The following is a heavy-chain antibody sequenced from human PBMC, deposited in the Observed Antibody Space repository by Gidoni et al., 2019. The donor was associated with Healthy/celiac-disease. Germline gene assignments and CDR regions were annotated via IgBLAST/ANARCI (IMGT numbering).Heavy chain of an antibody. J-gene: IGHJ4*02. CDR2: IYYRGST. CDR1: GGSISSSSYY. CDR3: ARWGSMTTVTH. Sequence: QLQLQESGPGLVKPSETLSLTCTVSGGSISSSSYYWGWIRQPPGKGLEWIGSIYYRGSTYYNPSLKSRVTISVDTSKNQFSLKLSSVTAADTAVYYCARWGSMTTVTHWGQGTLVTVSS. D-gene: IGHD4-17*01. V-gene: IGHV4-39*01.